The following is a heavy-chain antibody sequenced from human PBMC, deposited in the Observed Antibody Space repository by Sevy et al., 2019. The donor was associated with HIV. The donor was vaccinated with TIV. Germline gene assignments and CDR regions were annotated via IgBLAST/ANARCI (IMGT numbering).Heavy chain of an antibody. CDR1: GFTFEDYA. Sequence: GGSLRLSCAASGFTFEDYALHWVRQVPGKGLEWVSGISGNSGRIGYADSVKGRFTISRDNAKNSLYLQMNRLRAEDTAFYYCAKDSYYDSSGYFDAWGQGTLVTVSS. CDR2: ISGNSGRI. J-gene: IGHJ4*02. D-gene: IGHD3-22*01. V-gene: IGHV3-9*01. CDR3: AKDSYYDSSGYFDA.